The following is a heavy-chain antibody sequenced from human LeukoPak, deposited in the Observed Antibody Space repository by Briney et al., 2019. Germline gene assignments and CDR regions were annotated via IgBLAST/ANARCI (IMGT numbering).Heavy chain of an antibody. CDR3: ASLTTGFMDV. D-gene: IGHD4-17*01. CDR1: GGTFSSYA. Sequence: GASVKVSCKASGGTFSSYAISWVRQAPGQGLEWMGGIIPIFGTANYAQKFQGRVTITTDESTSTAYMELSRLRSDDTAVYYCASLTTGFMDVWGQGTTVTVSS. V-gene: IGHV1-69*05. CDR2: IIPIFGTA. J-gene: IGHJ6*02.